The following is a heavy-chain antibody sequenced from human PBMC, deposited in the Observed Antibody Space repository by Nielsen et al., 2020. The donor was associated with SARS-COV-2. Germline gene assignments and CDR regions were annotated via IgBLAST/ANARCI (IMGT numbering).Heavy chain of an antibody. CDR2: ISYDGSNK. V-gene: IGHV3-30-3*01. CDR3: AREWGWGVLLRELHY. CDR1: GFTFSSYA. Sequence: GESLKISCATSGFTFSSYAMHWVRQAPGKGLEWVAVISYDGSNKYYADSVKDRFTISRDNSKNTLYLQMNSLRAEDTAVYYCAREWGWGVLLRELHYWGQGTLVTVSS. D-gene: IGHD1-26*01. J-gene: IGHJ4*02.